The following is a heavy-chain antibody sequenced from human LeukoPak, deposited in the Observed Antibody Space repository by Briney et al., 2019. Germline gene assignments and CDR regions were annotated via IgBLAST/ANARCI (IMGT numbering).Heavy chain of an antibody. CDR2: ISSSSTI. Sequence: GGSLRLSCAASGFTFSSYRMNWVRQAPGKGLEWVSYISSSSTIYYADSVKGRFTISRDNAKNSLYLQMNSLRAEDTAVYYCASFRVLRYFDWLPNNDYWGQGTLVTVSS. V-gene: IGHV3-48*04. CDR3: ASFRVLRYFDWLPNNDY. J-gene: IGHJ4*02. CDR1: GFTFSSYR. D-gene: IGHD3-9*01.